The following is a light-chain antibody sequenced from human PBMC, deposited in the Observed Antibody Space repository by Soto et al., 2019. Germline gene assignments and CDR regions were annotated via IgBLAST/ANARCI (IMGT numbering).Light chain of an antibody. CDR1: QSVSSY. CDR3: QQRSNWPRT. V-gene: IGKV3-11*01. J-gene: IGKJ2*01. CDR2: GAS. Sequence: EIVLTQSPATLSLSPGERATLSCRASQSVSSYLAWFQQKPGQAPRLLIYGASNRATGIPARFIGSGSGTDFTLTISSLEPEDFAVYYCQQRSNWPRTFGQGTKLEIK.